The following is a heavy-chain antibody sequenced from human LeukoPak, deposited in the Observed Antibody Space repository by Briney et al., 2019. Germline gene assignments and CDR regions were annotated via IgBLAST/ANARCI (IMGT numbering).Heavy chain of an antibody. CDR3: ARDTTMITYWFDP. V-gene: IGHV1-2*02. Sequence: ASVKVSCKASGYTFTGYYMHWVRQAPGQGLEWMGWINPDSGGTNYAQKFQGRVTMTRDTSVSTAYMELNRLRSDDTGVYYCARDTTMITYWFDPWGQGTLVTVSS. D-gene: IGHD5-18*01. CDR2: INPDSGGT. CDR1: GYTFTGYY. J-gene: IGHJ5*02.